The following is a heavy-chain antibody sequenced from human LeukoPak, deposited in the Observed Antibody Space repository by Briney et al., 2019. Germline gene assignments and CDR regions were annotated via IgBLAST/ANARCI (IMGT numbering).Heavy chain of an antibody. CDR1: GYTFTSYS. J-gene: IGHJ3*02. D-gene: IGHD3-22*01. CDR2: ISSSSSTI. V-gene: IGHV3-48*01. Sequence: SCKASGYTFTSYSMNWVRQAPGKGLEWVSYISSSSSTIYYADSVKGRFTISRDNAKNSLYLQMNSLRAEDTAVYYCAKYYYDSSGYYFPDAFDIWGQGTMVTVSS. CDR3: AKYYYDSSGYYFPDAFDI.